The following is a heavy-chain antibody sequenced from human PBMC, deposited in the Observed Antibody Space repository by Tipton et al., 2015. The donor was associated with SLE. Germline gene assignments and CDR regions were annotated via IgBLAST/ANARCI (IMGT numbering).Heavy chain of an antibody. J-gene: IGHJ3*02. CDR3: ARGVTIFGVVISYAFDI. D-gene: IGHD3-3*01. CDR2: VNHSGST. Sequence: TLSLTCAVSGYSISSGYYWGWIRQPPGKGLEWIGSVNHSGSTYYYPSLKSRVTISVDTSKNQFSLKLSSVTAADTAVYYCARGVTIFGVVISYAFDIWGQGTMVTVSS. V-gene: IGHV4-38-2*01. CDR1: GYSISSGYY.